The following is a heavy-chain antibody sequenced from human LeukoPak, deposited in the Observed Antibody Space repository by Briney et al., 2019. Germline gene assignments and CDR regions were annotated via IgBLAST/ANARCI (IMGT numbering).Heavy chain of an antibody. Sequence: SETLSLTCTVSGGSISSYYWSWIRQPAGKGLEWIGRIYTSGSTNYNPSLKSRVTMSVDTSKNQFSLKLSSVTAADTAVYYCARDGVRSGWTPHGWFVPWGQGTLVTVSS. V-gene: IGHV4-4*07. J-gene: IGHJ5*02. D-gene: IGHD6-19*01. CDR1: GGSISSYY. CDR3: ARDGVRSGWTPHGWFVP. CDR2: IYTSGST.